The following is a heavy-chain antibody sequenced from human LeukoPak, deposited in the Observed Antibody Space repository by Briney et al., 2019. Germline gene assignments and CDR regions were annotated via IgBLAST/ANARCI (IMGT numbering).Heavy chain of an antibody. Sequence: SETLSLTCAAYGGSFSGYYWSWIRQPPGKGLEWIGEINHSGSTNYNPSLKSRVTISVDTSKNQFSLKLSSVTAADTAVYYCARGQEYYDILTGYYDYWGQGTLVTVSS. CDR2: INHSGST. J-gene: IGHJ4*02. CDR1: GGSFSGYY. V-gene: IGHV4-34*01. D-gene: IGHD3-9*01. CDR3: ARGQEYYDILTGYYDY.